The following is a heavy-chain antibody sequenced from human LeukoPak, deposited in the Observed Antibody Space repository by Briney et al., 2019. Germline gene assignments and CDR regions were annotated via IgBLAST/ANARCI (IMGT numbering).Heavy chain of an antibody. CDR3: ASGSSSSGWYYFDY. Sequence: PGGSLRLSCAASGFTFSSYEMNWVRQAPGKGLEWVSVIYSGGNTNYADSVKGRFTISRDISKNTLYLQMNSLRAEDTAVYYCASGSSSSGWYYFDYWGQGTLVTVSS. CDR2: IYSGGNT. D-gene: IGHD6-19*01. J-gene: IGHJ4*02. CDR1: GFTFSSYE. V-gene: IGHV3-66*01.